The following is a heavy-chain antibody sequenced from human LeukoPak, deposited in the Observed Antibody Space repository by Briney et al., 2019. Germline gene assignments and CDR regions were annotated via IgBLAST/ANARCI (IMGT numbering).Heavy chain of an antibody. J-gene: IGHJ4*02. CDR1: GFTFTNAW. Sequence: GGSLRLSCVDSGFTFTNAWMSWVRQAPGKGLEWIGRIKSKTDGETTNYAEPVRGRFTVSRDDSKSAVYLQMNSLKIEDTAVYYCTTDLGAYYHGSQRLIPIDYWGQGTLVTVSS. CDR3: TTDLGAYYHGSQRLIPIDY. D-gene: IGHD3-10*01. CDR2: IKSKTDGETT. V-gene: IGHV3-15*01.